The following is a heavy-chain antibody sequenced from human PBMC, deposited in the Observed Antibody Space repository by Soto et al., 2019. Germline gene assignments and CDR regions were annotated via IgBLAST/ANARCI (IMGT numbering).Heavy chain of an antibody. Sequence: ASVKVSCKVSGYTLTELSMHWVRQAPGKGLDWMGQIIPVFATTDYAPRFQGRVTITADDSTSATYMVLSSMISEDTALFYYARWAGSCGSANCSFPLDYWGQGTLVTVSS. CDR1: GYTLTELS. V-gene: IGHV1-24*01. CDR3: ARWAGSCGSANCSFPLDY. CDR2: IIPVFATT. J-gene: IGHJ4*02. D-gene: IGHD7-27*01.